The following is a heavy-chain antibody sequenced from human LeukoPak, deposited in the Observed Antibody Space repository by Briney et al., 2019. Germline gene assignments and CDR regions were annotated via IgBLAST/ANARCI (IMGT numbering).Heavy chain of an antibody. V-gene: IGHV4-39*07. CDR1: GGSISSSSYY. J-gene: IGHJ6*03. CDR2: IYYSGST. Sequence: SETLSLTCTVSGGSISSSSYYWGWIRQPPGKGLEWIGSIYYSGSTYYDPSLKSRVTISVDTSKNQFSLKLSSVTAADTAVYYCARVRDNNKYYYYYMDVWGKGTTVTVSS. CDR3: ARVRDNNKYYYYYMDV. D-gene: IGHD1-1*01.